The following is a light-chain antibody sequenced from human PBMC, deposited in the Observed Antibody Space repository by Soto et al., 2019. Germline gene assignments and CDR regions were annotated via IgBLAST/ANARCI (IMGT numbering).Light chain of an antibody. CDR3: HQYNDWPPWT. J-gene: IGKJ1*01. CDR2: GAS. CDR1: QSISST. Sequence: DIVMTQSPATLSVSPGQRATLSCRASQSISSTLAWYQQTPGQAPRLLIYGASTRATGIPARFSGSGSGTEFTLTISSLQSEDFAVYYCHQYNDWPPWTFGQGTKVEIK. V-gene: IGKV3-15*01.